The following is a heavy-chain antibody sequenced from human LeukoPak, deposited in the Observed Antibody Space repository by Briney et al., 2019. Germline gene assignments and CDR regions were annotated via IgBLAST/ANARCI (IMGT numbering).Heavy chain of an antibody. Sequence: ASVKVSCKASGYTFTSYDINWVRQATGQGLEWMGWMNPNSGNTGYAQKFQSRVTMTRNTSISTAYMELSSLGSEDTAVYYCARGTDWNSPVGMDVWGQGTTVTVSS. CDR1: GYTFTSYD. V-gene: IGHV1-8*01. CDR2: MNPNSGNT. J-gene: IGHJ6*02. D-gene: IGHD1-7*01. CDR3: ARGTDWNSPVGMDV.